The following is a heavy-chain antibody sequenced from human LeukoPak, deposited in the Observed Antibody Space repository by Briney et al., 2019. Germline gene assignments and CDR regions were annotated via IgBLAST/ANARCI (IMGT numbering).Heavy chain of an antibody. J-gene: IGHJ3*02. CDR3: ARATYCSSTSCYKGNAFDI. V-gene: IGHV3-21*01. Sequence: PGRSLRLSCAASGFTFSSYSMKWVRQAPGKGLEWVSSISSSSSYIYYADSVKGRFTISRDNAKNSLYLQMNSLRAEDTAVYYCARATYCSSTSCYKGNAFDIWGQGTMVTVSS. D-gene: IGHD2-2*02. CDR2: ISSSSSYI. CDR1: GFTFSSYS.